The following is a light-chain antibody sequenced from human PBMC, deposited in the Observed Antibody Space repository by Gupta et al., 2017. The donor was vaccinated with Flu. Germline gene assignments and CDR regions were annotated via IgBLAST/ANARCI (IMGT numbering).Light chain of an antibody. Sequence: TGTPTCGSSTGAATTDYLPIWIQHTPGQPPRALIYSTTHQHARTPARFSGSLRGGKAALTLSGVQREDEADYYGLCDYGGNAGVFGGGTRLTVL. V-gene: IGLV7-43*01. CDR2: STT. J-gene: IGLJ3*02. CDR3: LCDYGGNAGV. CDR1: TGAATTDYL.